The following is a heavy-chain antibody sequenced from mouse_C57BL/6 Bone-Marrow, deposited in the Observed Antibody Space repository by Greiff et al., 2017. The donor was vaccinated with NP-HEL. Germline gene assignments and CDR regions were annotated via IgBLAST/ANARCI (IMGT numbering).Heavy chain of an antibody. CDR1: GYSITSGYY. CDR3: ARDTQLRLRGV. CDR2: ISYDGSN. Sequence: EVKLMESGPGLVKPSQSLSLTCSVTGYSITSGYYWNWIRQFPGNNLEWMGYISYDGSNNYNPSLKNRISITRDTSKNQFFLKLNSVTTEDTATYYCARDTQLRLRGVWGKGTLVTVSA. D-gene: IGHD3-2*02. J-gene: IGHJ3*01. V-gene: IGHV3-6*01.